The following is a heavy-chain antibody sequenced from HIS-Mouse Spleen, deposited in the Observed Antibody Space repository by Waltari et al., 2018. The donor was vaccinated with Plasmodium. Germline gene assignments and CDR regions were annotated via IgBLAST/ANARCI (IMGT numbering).Heavy chain of an antibody. CDR1: GYTFTGYY. CDR3: AVGRWLQPRDY. D-gene: IGHD5-12*01. V-gene: IGHV1-2*07. Sequence: QVQLVQSGAEVKKPGASVKVSCKASGYTFTGYYMHWVRQAPGQGLEWMGWSNPVKGGEKEGRKLQGRVTMTMDTSISTAYMELSRLRVDDTAEYYCAVGRWLQPRDYWGQGTLVTVSS. CDR2: SNPVKGGE. J-gene: IGHJ4*02.